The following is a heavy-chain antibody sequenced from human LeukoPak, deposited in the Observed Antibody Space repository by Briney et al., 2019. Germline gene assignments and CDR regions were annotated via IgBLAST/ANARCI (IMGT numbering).Heavy chain of an antibody. CDR1: GFTFSSYS. V-gene: IGHV3-48*01. CDR2: ISSSSSTI. Sequence: GGSLRLSCAASGFTFSSYSMNWVRQAPGKGLEWVSYISSSSSTIYYADSVKGRFTISRDNAKNSLYLQMNSLRAEDTAVYYCARDRGYGDYVFYYWGQGTLVTVSS. CDR3: ARDRGYGDYVFYY. J-gene: IGHJ4*02. D-gene: IGHD4-17*01.